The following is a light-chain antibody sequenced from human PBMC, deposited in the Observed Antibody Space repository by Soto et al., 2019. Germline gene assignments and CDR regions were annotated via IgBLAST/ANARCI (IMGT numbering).Light chain of an antibody. V-gene: IGKV1-33*01. Sequence: DFQMTQSPSSLSASVGDRVTITCQASQDISDYLNWYQQKPGAAPKLLIYDASNLQAGVPSRFSGSGSGTEFTFTIRSMQTEDVPQYYCQQYDNIPLTFGGGTKVDI. CDR1: QDISDY. CDR2: DAS. CDR3: QQYDNIPLT. J-gene: IGKJ4*01.